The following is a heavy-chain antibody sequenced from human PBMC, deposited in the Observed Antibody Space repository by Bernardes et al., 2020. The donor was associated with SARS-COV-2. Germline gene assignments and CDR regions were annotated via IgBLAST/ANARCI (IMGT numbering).Heavy chain of an antibody. Sequence: GGSLRLSCAASGFTFDNHAMSWVRQAPGKGLEWVSSISGSGGKTYHPDSVKGRFTISRDRAKNSLYLHMNSLRAEDTAVYYCARAPSYYYGMDVWGHGTTVSVSS. CDR2: ISGSGGKT. CDR3: ARAPSYYYGMDV. V-gene: IGHV3-23*01. J-gene: IGHJ6*02. CDR1: GFTFDNHA.